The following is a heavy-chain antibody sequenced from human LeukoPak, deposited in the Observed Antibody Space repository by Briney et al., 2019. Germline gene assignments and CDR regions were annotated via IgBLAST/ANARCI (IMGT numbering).Heavy chain of an antibody. D-gene: IGHD5-18*01. CDR1: GYIFTNYG. J-gene: IGHJ6*02. CDR2: ISAYNAHT. V-gene: IGHV1-18*01. CDR3: ARDQGAEAHTGNYYYGMDV. Sequence: SVKVSCKATGYIFTNYGISWVRQPPGQGLEWMGWISAYNAHTNNAQKFQGRVTMTTDTSTSTVHMELRSLRSDDTAVYHCARDQGAEAHTGNYYYGMDVWGQGTTVTVSS.